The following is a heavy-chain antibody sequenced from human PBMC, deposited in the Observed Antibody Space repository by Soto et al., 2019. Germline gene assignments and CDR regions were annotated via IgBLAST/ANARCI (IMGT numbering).Heavy chain of an antibody. CDR3: ARVRGITMIVVAHAFDI. Sequence: GESLKISCKGSGYSFTSYWIAWVRQVPGKGLEWMGIIYPGDSDTRYSPSFQGQVTISADKSISTAYLQWSSLKASDTAMYYCARVRGITMIVVAHAFDIWGQGTMVTVSS. V-gene: IGHV5-51*01. CDR1: GYSFTSYW. J-gene: IGHJ3*02. D-gene: IGHD3-22*01. CDR2: IYPGDSDT.